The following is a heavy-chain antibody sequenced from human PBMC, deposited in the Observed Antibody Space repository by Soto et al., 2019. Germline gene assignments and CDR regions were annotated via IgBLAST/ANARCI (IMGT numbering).Heavy chain of an antibody. Sequence: SETLSLTCTVSGGSISSGDYYWSWIRQPPGKGLEWIGYIYYSGSTYYNPSLKSRVTISVDTSKNQFSLKLSSVTAADTAVYYCARVADSSGYYPNDAFDIWGQGTMVTVSS. V-gene: IGHV4-30-4*01. CDR2: IYYSGST. J-gene: IGHJ3*02. CDR1: GGSISSGDYY. CDR3: ARVADSSGYYPNDAFDI. D-gene: IGHD3-22*01.